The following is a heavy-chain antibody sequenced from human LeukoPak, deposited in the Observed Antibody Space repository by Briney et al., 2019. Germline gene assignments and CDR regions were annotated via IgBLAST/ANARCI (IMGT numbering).Heavy chain of an antibody. CDR3: ARVRWGGLYYFDY. V-gene: IGHV3-30*04. J-gene: IGHJ4*02. CDR2: ISYDGSNK. Sequence: PGRSLRLSCAASGFSFSYYAMHWVRQAPGKGLEWLAVISYDGSNKYYADSVKGRFTISRDNAKNTLYLQMNSLRAEDTAVYYCARVRWGGLYYFDYWGQGTLVTVSS. CDR1: GFSFSYYA. D-gene: IGHD3-16*01.